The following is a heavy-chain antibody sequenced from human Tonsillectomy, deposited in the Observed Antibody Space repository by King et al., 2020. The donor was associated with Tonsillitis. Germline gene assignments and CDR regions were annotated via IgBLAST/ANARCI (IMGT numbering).Heavy chain of an antibody. V-gene: IGHV3-64D*06. D-gene: IGHD6-19*01. CDR2: ISSNGGST. CDR3: VKETSGWYDY. Sequence: VQLVESGGGLVQPGGSLRLSCSASGFTFSPYTMNWVRQAPGKGLEYVSAISSNGGSTYYADSVKGRFTISRDNSKDTLYLQMSSRRAEDTAVYYCVKETSGWYDYWGQGTLVTVSS. J-gene: IGHJ4*02. CDR1: GFTFSPYT.